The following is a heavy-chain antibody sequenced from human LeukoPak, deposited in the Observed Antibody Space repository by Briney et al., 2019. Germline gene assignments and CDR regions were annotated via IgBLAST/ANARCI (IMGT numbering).Heavy chain of an antibody. CDR2: IHSGGSS. D-gene: IGHD2-2*01. V-gene: IGHV3-53*01. J-gene: IGHJ4*02. Sequence: PGGSLRLSCTASGFTVSHNYMHWVRQAPGKGLEWVSVIHSGGSSYHADSVKGRFTISRDNSKNTVFLQLNSLRAEDTAVYYCARGPPAENFFDFGGQGPLVTVSS. CDR3: ARGPPAENFFDF. CDR1: GFTVSHNY.